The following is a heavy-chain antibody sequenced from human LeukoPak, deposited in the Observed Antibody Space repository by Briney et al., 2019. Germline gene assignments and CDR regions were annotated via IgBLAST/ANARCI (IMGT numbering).Heavy chain of an antibody. CDR2: ITQDGSAK. J-gene: IGHJ4*02. CDR3: AKVSFGELFVFDY. Sequence: GGSLRLSCAASGFTFSNFFMSWVRQAPGEGLEWVASITQDGSAKYYEDSVKGRFTISRDNADNSLYLQMNSLRAEDTAVYYCAKVSFGELFVFDYWGQGTLVTVSS. D-gene: IGHD3-10*01. V-gene: IGHV3-7*03. CDR1: GFTFSNFF.